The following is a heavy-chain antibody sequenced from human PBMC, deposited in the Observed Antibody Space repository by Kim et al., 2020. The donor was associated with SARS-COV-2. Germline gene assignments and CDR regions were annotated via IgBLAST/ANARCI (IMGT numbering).Heavy chain of an antibody. CDR2: IIPIFGTA. Sequence: SVKVSCKASGGTFSSYAISWVRQAPGQGLEWMGGIIPIFGTANYAQKFQGRVTITADESTSTAYMELSSLRSEDTAVYYCARGNGDPVQDYYGMDVWGQGTTVTVSS. CDR1: GGTFSSYA. J-gene: IGHJ6*02. V-gene: IGHV1-69*13. D-gene: IGHD4-17*01. CDR3: ARGNGDPVQDYYGMDV.